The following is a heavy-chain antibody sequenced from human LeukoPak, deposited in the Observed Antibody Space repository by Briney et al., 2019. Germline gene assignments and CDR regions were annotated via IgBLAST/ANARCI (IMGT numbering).Heavy chain of an antibody. D-gene: IGHD3-10*01. J-gene: IGHJ4*02. Sequence: GGSLRLSCAASGFTFSSYAMTWVRQAPGKGLEWVSAVSGSGASTFYADSVKGRFTVSRDNSKNTLYLQVNSLRAEDTAVYYCAKGHSSGTFYLSPLGYWGQGTLVTVSS. CDR1: GFTFSSYA. CDR2: VSGSGAST. CDR3: AKGHSSGTFYLSPLGY. V-gene: IGHV3-23*01.